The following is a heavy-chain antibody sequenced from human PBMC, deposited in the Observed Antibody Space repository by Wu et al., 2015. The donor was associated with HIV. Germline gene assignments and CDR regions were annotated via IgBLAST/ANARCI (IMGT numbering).Heavy chain of an antibody. J-gene: IGHJ1*01. Sequence: QVQLVQSGAEVKKPGASVKVSCKASGNTFNAINWVRQAPGRGLEWMGGIIPLFGTRDYAHMFQGRITISTDESTSTAFLRLTTLKSEDTAVYYCATPRSPGFSSAWPTYFDYWGQGTLVTVSS. CDR2: IIPLFGTR. CDR1: GNTFNA. V-gene: IGHV1-69*01. CDR3: ATPRSPGFSSAWPTYFDY. D-gene: IGHD3-22*01.